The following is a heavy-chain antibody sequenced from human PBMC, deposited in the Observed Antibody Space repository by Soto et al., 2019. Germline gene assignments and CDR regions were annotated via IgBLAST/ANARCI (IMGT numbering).Heavy chain of an antibody. V-gene: IGHV3-9*01. CDR2: ISWNSGSI. CDR3: AKVTTSIAVAGTYYGMDV. D-gene: IGHD6-19*01. J-gene: IGHJ6*02. CDR1: GFTFDDYA. Sequence: HPGGSLRLSCAASGFTFDDYAMHWVRQAPGKGLEWVSGISWNSGSIGYADSVKGRFTISRDNAKNSLYLQMNSLRAEDTALYYCAKVTTSIAVAGTYYGMDVWGQGTTVTVSS.